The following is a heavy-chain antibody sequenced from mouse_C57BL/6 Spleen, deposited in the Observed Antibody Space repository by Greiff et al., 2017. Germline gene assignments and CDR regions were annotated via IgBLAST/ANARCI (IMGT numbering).Heavy chain of an antibody. CDR3: ARGTTVVEGYFDV. Sequence: EVMLVESEGGLVQPGSSMKLSCTASGFTFSDYYMAWVRQVPEKGLEWVANINYDGSSTYYLDSLKSRFIISRDNAKNILYLQMSSLKSEDTATYYCARGTTVVEGYFDVWGTGTTVTVSS. CDR1: GFTFSDYY. V-gene: IGHV5-16*01. D-gene: IGHD1-1*01. J-gene: IGHJ1*03. CDR2: INYDGSST.